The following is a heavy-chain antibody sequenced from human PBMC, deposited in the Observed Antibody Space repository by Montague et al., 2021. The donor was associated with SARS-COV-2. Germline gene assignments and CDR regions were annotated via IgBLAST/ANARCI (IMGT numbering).Heavy chain of an antibody. Sequence: TLSLTCTVSGGSISSGSYYWSWTRQPAGKGLEWIGRIYTSGSTNYNPSLKSRVTISVDTSKNQFSLKMSSVTAADTAVYYCARVGVGTMVRGVIPAYYYYGMGVWGQGTTVTVSS. D-gene: IGHD3-10*01. J-gene: IGHJ6*02. CDR2: IYTSGST. CDR1: GGSISSGSYY. CDR3: ARVGVGTMVRGVIPAYYYYGMGV. V-gene: IGHV4-61*02.